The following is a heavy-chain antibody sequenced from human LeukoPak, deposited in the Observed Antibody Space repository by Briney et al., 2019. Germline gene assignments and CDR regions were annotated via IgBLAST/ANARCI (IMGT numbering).Heavy chain of an antibody. D-gene: IGHD3-16*01. CDR3: ARLFTLARVPDY. V-gene: IGHV5-51*01. CDR2: VYPGNTEA. Sequence: GESLKISCKGSGYSFTSYWIGWVRQLPGKGLEWMGIVYPGNTEARYSASFQGEITISVHKSISTVYLQWRSRRHSDTAMYYCARLFTLARVPDYWGQGTLVTVPS. CDR1: GYSFTSYW. J-gene: IGHJ4*02.